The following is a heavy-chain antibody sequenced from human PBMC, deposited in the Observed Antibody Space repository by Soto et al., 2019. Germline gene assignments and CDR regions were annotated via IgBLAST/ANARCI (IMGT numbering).Heavy chain of an antibody. V-gene: IGHV4-31*03. CDR1: GGSISSGGYY. D-gene: IGHD2-15*01. CDR3: ARAVDRYCSGGSCYSSRTYYYYGMDV. J-gene: IGHJ6*02. Sequence: SETLSLTCTVSGGSISSGGYYWSWIRQHPGKGLEWIGYIYYSGSTYYNPSLKSRVTISVDTSKNQFSLKLSSVTAADTAVYYCARAVDRYCSGGSCYSSRTYYYYGMDVWGQGTTVTVSS. CDR2: IYYSGST.